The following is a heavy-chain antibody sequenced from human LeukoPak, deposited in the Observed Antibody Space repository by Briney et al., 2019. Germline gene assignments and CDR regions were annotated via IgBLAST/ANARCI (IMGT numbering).Heavy chain of an antibody. D-gene: IGHD6-6*01. CDR1: GYTFTSYD. CDR3: ARAFVKGIRPNYYYYYYMDV. V-gene: IGHV1-69*05. J-gene: IGHJ6*03. Sequence: AASVKVSCKASGYTFTSYDINWVRQAPGQGLEWMGGIIPIFGTANYAQKFQGRVTITTDESTSTAYMELSSLRSEDTAVYYCARAFVKGIRPNYYYYYYMDVWGKGTTVTVSS. CDR2: IIPIFGTA.